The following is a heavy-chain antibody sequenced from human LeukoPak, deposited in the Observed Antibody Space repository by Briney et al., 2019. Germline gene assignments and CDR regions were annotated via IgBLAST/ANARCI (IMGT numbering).Heavy chain of an antibody. D-gene: IGHD6-19*01. Sequence: GGSLRLSCAASGFTFDDYAMHWVRQAPGKGLEWVSGISWNSGSIGYADSVKGRFTISRDNAKSSLYLQMNSLRAEDTALYYCAKAKEQWLGSYGMDVWGQGTTVTVSS. V-gene: IGHV3-9*01. CDR2: ISWNSGSI. CDR3: AKAKEQWLGSYGMDV. J-gene: IGHJ6*02. CDR1: GFTFDDYA.